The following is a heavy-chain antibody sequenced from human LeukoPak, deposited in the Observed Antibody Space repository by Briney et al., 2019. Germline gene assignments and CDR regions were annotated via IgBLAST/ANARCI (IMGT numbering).Heavy chain of an antibody. CDR3: ARGMGSSWPNYYYYGMDV. J-gene: IGHJ6*02. CDR1: GFTVSSNY. Sequence: GGSLRLSCAASGFTVSSNYMSWVRQAPGKGLEWVSVIYSGGSTYYADSVKGRFTISRHNSKNTLYLQMNSLRAEDTAVYYCARGMGSSWPNYYYYGMDVWGQGTTVTVSS. CDR2: IYSGGST. V-gene: IGHV3-53*04. D-gene: IGHD6-13*01.